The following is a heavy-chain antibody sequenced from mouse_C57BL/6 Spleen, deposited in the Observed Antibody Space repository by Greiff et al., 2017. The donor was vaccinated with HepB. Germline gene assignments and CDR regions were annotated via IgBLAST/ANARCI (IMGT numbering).Heavy chain of an antibody. CDR3: VLDSSGYYFDY. J-gene: IGHJ2*01. D-gene: IGHD3-2*02. CDR1: GYSFTDYN. CDR2: INPNYGTT. V-gene: IGHV1-39*01. Sequence: EVKLVESGPELVKPGASVKISCKASGYSFTDYNMHWVKQSNGKSLEWIGVINPNYGTTSYNQKFKGKATLTVDQSSSTAYMQLNSLTSEDSAVYYCVLDSSGYYFDYWGQGTTLTVSS.